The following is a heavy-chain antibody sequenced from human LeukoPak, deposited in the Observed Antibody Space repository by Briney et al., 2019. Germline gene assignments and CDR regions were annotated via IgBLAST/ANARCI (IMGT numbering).Heavy chain of an antibody. CDR2: ISGSGGST. CDR3: ASITMVRGVIINPFDY. D-gene: IGHD3-10*01. Sequence: HPGGSLRLSCAASGFTFSSYAMSWVRQAPGKGLEWVSAISGSGGSTYYADSVKGRFTISRDNSKNTLYLQMNSLRAEDTAVYYCASITMVRGVIINPFDYWGQGTLVTVSS. J-gene: IGHJ4*02. V-gene: IGHV3-23*01. CDR1: GFTFSSYA.